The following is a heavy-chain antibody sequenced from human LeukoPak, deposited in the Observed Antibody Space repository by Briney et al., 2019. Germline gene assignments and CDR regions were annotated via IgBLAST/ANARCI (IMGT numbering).Heavy chain of an antibody. CDR2: ISYDGSNK. CDR3: AKARPATMVRGVLDY. CDR1: GFTFSSYG. D-gene: IGHD3-10*01. J-gene: IGHJ4*02. V-gene: IGHV3-30*18. Sequence: GGTLRLSCAASGFTFSSYGIHCVRQAPGKGLEWVAVISYDGSNKYYADSVKGRFTISRDNSKNTLYLQMNSLRAEDTAVYYCAKARPATMVRGVLDYWGQGTLVTVSS.